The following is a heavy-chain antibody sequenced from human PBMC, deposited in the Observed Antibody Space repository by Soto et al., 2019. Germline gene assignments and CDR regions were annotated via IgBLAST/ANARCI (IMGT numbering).Heavy chain of an antibody. J-gene: IGHJ5*02. V-gene: IGHV1-18*01. CDR3: ARVVPTSMFLAWGWFAP. CDR2: ISAYNGNT. D-gene: IGHD2-2*01. CDR1: GYTFTSYG. Sequence: QVQLVQSGAEVKKPGASVQVSCKASGYTFTSYGISWVRQAPGQGLEWMGWISAYNGNTNYAQKLQGRVTMTPDTSTRTSYMELRSLRSDDTAVYYCARVVPTSMFLAWGWFAPWGQGNLVTVSS.